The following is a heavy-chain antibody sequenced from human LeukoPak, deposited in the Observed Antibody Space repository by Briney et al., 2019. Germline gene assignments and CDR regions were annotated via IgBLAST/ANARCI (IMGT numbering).Heavy chain of an antibody. CDR3: ARGAGLRYFDY. J-gene: IGHJ4*02. CDR2: IYYSGST. V-gene: IGHV4-59*01. Sequence: PSETLSLTCTVSGGSISSYYWSWIRQPPGKGLEWIGYIYYSGSTNYNPSLKSRVTISVDTSKNQFSLKLSSVTAADTAVYYCARGAGLRYFDYWGQGTLVTVSS. CDR1: GGSISSYY.